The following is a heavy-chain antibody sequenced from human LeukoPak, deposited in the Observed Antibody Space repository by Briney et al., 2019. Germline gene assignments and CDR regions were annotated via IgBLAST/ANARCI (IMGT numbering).Heavy chain of an antibody. Sequence: GGSLRLSCAASGFTFSSYEMNWVRQAPGKGLEWVSYISSSGSTIYYADSVKGRFTISRDNAKNSLYLQMNSLRAEDTAVCYCARDRSITIFGVVEYNWFDPWGQGTLVTVSS. CDR1: GFTFSSYE. CDR2: ISSSGSTI. J-gene: IGHJ5*02. D-gene: IGHD3-3*01. V-gene: IGHV3-48*03. CDR3: ARDRSITIFGVVEYNWFDP.